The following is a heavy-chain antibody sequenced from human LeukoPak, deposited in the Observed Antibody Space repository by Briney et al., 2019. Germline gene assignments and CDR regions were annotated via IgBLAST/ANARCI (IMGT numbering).Heavy chain of an antibody. J-gene: IGHJ4*02. CDR2: IESRTDGETT. Sequence: GGSLRLSCAASGLTVSSNSMSWVRQAPGKGLEWLGRIESRTDGETTDYLGLVRGRFTISRDDSINTLYLQMDSLRTEDTAVYYCATSPGYYDSSPFDYWGRGTLVTVSS. CDR1: GLTVSSNS. CDR3: ATSPGYYDSSPFDY. D-gene: IGHD3-22*01. V-gene: IGHV3-15*04.